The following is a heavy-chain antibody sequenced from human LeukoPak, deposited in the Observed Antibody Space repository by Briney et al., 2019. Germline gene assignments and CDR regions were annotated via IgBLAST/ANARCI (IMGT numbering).Heavy chain of an antibody. CDR2: IKQDGSEK. J-gene: IGHJ4*02. CDR1: GFTFSSHW. Sequence: AGGSLRLSCAASGFTFSSHWMSWVRQAPGKGLEWVANIKQDGSEKYYVDSVKGRFTISRDNAKNSLYLQMNSLRAEDTAVYYCARDSRSGWDLFEGLFDYWGQGTLVTVSS. V-gene: IGHV3-7*04. CDR3: ARDSRSGWDLFEGLFDY. D-gene: IGHD6-19*01.